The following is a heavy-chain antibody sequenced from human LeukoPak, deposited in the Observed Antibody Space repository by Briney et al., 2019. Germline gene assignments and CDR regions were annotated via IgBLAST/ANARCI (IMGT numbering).Heavy chain of an antibody. CDR2: IIPIFGTA. CDR1: GGTFSSYA. J-gene: IGHJ4*02. V-gene: IGHV1-69*05. D-gene: IGHD6-19*01. CDR3: ARATDSSGRHFDY. Sequence: SVKVSCKASGGTFSSYAISWVRQAPGQGLEWIGGIIPIFGTANYAQKFQGRVTITTDESTSTAYMELSSLRSEDTAVYYCARATDSSGRHFDYWGQGTLVTVSS.